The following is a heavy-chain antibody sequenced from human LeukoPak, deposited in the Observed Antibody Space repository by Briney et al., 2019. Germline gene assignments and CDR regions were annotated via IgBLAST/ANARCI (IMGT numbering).Heavy chain of an antibody. V-gene: IGHV3-23*01. J-gene: IGHJ4*02. CDR1: GFTFSSYA. D-gene: IGHD3-10*01. CDR2: ISGSGST. CDR3: AKDSPYAYYGSGSYWDY. Sequence: GGSLRLSCAASGFTFSSYAMSWVRQAPGKGLEWVSAISGSGSTYYADSVKGRFTISRDNSKNTLYLQMNSLRAENTAVYYCAKDSPYAYYGSGSYWDYWGQGTLVTVSS.